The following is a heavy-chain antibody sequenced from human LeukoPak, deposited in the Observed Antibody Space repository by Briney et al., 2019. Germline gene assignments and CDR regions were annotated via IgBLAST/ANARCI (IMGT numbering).Heavy chain of an antibody. Sequence: TSETLSLTCTVSGGSVSIYYWSWIRQPPGKGLEWLGYIYYSESANYNPSLKSRVTISVDTSKNQFSLKLSSVTAADTAVYYCARHSGNYGGAYDIWGQGTMVTVSS. D-gene: IGHD1-26*01. CDR3: ARHSGNYGGAYDI. CDR2: IYYSESA. V-gene: IGHV4-59*02. CDR1: GGSVSIYY. J-gene: IGHJ3*02.